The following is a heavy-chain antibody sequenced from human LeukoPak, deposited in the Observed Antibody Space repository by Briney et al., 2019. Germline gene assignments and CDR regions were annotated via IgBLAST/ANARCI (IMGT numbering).Heavy chain of an antibody. D-gene: IGHD4-17*01. J-gene: IGHJ4*02. CDR2: INHSGST. V-gene: IGHV4-34*01. CDR3: ARGLYGDYGS. CDR1: GGSFSGYY. Sequence: PSETLSLTCAVYGGSFSGYYWSWIRQPPGKGLEWIGEINHSGSTNYNPSLKSRVTISVDTSKNQFSLKLSSVTAADTAVYYCARGLYGDYGSWGQGTLVTVAS.